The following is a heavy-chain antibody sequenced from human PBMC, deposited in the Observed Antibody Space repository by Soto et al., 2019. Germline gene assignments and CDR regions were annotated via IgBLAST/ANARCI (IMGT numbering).Heavy chain of an antibody. CDR1: GYTFTSYG. CDR3: VRKRIAAAVGYFDY. Sequence: GASVKVSCKASGYTFTSYGISWVRQAPGQGLEWMGWISAYNGNTNYAQKLQGRVTMTTDTSTSTAYMELRSLRSDDTAVYYCVRKRIAAAVGYFDYRGQRTLVTVSS. D-gene: IGHD6-13*01. V-gene: IGHV1-18*01. J-gene: IGHJ4*02. CDR2: ISAYNGNT.